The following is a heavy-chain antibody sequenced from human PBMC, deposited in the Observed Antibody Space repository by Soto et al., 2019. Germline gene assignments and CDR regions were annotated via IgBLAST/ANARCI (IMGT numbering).Heavy chain of an antibody. J-gene: IGHJ4*02. CDR1: GYTFRNYG. CDR3: ARDRQWESRPY. Sequence: QVQLVQSGAEVKKPGASVKVSCEAYGYTFRNYGITWVRQAPGQGLEWMGWVSAYNRNTNYAQKFQERVTMTTDTSTSTAYMELRSLRSDDTAIYFCARDRQWESRPYWGQGTLVTVSS. CDR2: VSAYNRNT. V-gene: IGHV1-18*01. D-gene: IGHD1-26*01.